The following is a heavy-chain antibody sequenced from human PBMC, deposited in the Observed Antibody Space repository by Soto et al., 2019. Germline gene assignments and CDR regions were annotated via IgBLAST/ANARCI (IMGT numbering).Heavy chain of an antibody. D-gene: IGHD6-13*01. Sequence: GVLRLSCAASGFTFSSYGMHWVRQAPGKGLEWVAVISYDGSNKYYADSVKGRFTISRDNSKNTLYLQMNSLRAEDTAVYYCAKSSHSSSWRIPRYWGQGTLATV. CDR3: AKSSHSSSWRIPRY. CDR2: ISYDGSNK. CDR1: GFTFSSYG. V-gene: IGHV3-30*18. J-gene: IGHJ4*02.